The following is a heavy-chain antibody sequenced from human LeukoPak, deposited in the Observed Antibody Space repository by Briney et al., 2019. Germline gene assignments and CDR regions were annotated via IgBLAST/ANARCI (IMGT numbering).Heavy chain of an antibody. J-gene: IGHJ3*02. CDR3: ARDMAADAFDI. V-gene: IGHV3-21*01. D-gene: IGHD5-24*01. CDR1: GFTYSNYR. CDR2: IGSSSSYI. Sequence: GGSLRLSCAASGFTYSNYRMNWARQSPGKGLEWVSSIGSSSSYIYYADSVKGRFTISRDNAKNSLYLQMNSLRAEDTAVYYCARDMAADAFDIWGQGTMVTVSS.